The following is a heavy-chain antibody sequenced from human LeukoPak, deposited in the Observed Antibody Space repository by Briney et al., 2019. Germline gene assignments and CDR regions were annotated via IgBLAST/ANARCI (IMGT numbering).Heavy chain of an antibody. J-gene: IGHJ5*02. D-gene: IGHD2-2*01. CDR2: INIDGTST. CDR3: AKDSSSTSRNWFDP. V-gene: IGHV3-74*01. Sequence: PGGSLRLSCAASGFTFSNYWTHWVRQVPGKGLVCVSRINIDGTSTSYADSVKGRFTISRDNAKNALYLQMNSPRAEDTAVYYCAKDSSSTSRNWFDPWGQGTLVTVSS. CDR1: GFTFSNYW.